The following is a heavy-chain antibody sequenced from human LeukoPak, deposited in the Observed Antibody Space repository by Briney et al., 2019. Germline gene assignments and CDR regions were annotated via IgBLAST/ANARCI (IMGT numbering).Heavy chain of an antibody. J-gene: IGHJ5*02. Sequence: GGSLRLSCAASGFTFDDYAMHWVRQAPGKGLEWVPGISWNSGSIGYADSVKGRFTISRDNAKNSLYLQMNSLRAEDTALYYCAKDMFFSAAAGLFDPWGQGTLVTVSS. CDR2: ISWNSGSI. CDR1: GFTFDDYA. D-gene: IGHD6-13*01. V-gene: IGHV3-9*01. CDR3: AKDMFFSAAAGLFDP.